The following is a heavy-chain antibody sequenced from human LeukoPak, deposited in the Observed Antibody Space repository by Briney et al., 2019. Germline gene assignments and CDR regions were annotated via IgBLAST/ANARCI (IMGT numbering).Heavy chain of an antibody. CDR2: XNPNSGNT. V-gene: IGHV1-8*01. CDR3: ARYSVLRYFDDDAFDI. Sequence: GXXNPNSGNTGYAQKFQGRVTMTRHTSISTAYMELSSLRSEDTAVYYCARYSVLRYFDDDAFDIWGQGTMVTVSS. D-gene: IGHD3-9*01. J-gene: IGHJ3*02.